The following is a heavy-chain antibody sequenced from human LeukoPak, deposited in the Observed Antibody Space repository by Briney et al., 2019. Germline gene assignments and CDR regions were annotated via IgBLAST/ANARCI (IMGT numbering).Heavy chain of an antibody. D-gene: IGHD2-2*01. CDR3: ARDNIVVVPAAMAINYYYYYGMDV. Sequence: GGSLRLSCAASGFTFSGYYMSWIRQAPGKGLEWVSYISSSGSTIYYADSVKGRFTISRDNAKNSLYLQMNSLRAEDTAVYYCARDNIVVVPAAMAINYYYYYGMDVWGQGTTVTVSS. CDR1: GFTFSGYY. V-gene: IGHV3-11*01. CDR2: ISSSGSTI. J-gene: IGHJ6*02.